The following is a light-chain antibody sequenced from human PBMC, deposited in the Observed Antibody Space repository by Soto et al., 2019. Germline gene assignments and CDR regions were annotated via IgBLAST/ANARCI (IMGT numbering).Light chain of an antibody. Sequence: SYELTQPPSVSVAPGQTTKITCGEDNIGSKSVHWYQQMPGQAPVLVVYDDSNRPSGIPERFSGSNSGNTATLTISRVEAGDEADYYCQVWDSRSDRVVFGGGTKLTVL. V-gene: IGLV3-21*02. CDR3: QVWDSRSDRVV. CDR1: NIGSKS. CDR2: DDS. J-gene: IGLJ2*01.